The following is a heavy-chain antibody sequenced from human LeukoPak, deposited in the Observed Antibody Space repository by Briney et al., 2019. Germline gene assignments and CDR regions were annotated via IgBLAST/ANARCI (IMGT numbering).Heavy chain of an antibody. CDR2: MYGDMRDI. V-gene: IGHV3-74*01. D-gene: IGHD5-12*01. Sequence: PGGSLRLSCEASGFTFSNYWMHWVRQIPGKGLVWVSRMYGDMRDISYADSVKGRFTISRDNAKNTVYLQMNSLRGEDTAVYYCARDLGLRGSTWGQGTLVTVSS. CDR1: GFTFSNYW. CDR3: ARDLGLRGST. J-gene: IGHJ5*02.